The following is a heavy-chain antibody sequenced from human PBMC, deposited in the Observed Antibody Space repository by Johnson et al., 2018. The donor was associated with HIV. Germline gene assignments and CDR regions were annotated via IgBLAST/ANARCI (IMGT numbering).Heavy chain of an antibody. CDR1: GFTFSSYA. D-gene: IGHD3-10*01. J-gene: IGHJ3*02. CDR3: AKDRGLSAFDI. CDR2: ISYDGSNK. V-gene: IGHV3-30-3*01. Sequence: VQLVESGGGVVQPGRSLRLSCAASGFTFSSYAMHWVRQAPGKGLEWVAVISYDGSNKYYADSVKGRFTISRDNSKNTLYLQMNSLRAEDTAVYYCAKDRGLSAFDIWGQGTMVTVS.